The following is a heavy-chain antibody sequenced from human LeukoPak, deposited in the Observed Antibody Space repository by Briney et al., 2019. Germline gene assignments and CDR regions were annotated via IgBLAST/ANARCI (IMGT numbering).Heavy chain of an antibody. CDR1: RFRFSTFP. D-gene: IGHD1-1*01. CDR2: ISAGGETT. J-gene: IGHJ3*02. Sequence: PGGSLRLSCAASRFRFSTFPMGWVRQAPGKGLEWVSGISAGGETTLYADSVRGRLTISRDNSKNTLYLQMNSLRADDTAVYYCAKSLLTTATGTGRAFDIWGQGTMVTVSS. CDR3: AKSLLTTATGTGRAFDI. V-gene: IGHV3-23*01.